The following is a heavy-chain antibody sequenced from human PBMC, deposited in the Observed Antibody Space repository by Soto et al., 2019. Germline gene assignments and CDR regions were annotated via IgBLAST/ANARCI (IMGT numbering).Heavy chain of an antibody. CDR3: ARDRYYYDSSGYLFDY. CDR2: IYTSGST. Sequence: PSETLSLTCTVSGGSISSYYWSWIRQPAGKGLEWIGRIYTSGSTNYNPSLKSRVAMSVDTSKNQFSLKLSSVTAADTAVYYCARDRYYYDSSGYLFDYWGQGTLVTVSS. CDR1: GGSISSYY. J-gene: IGHJ4*02. V-gene: IGHV4-4*07. D-gene: IGHD3-22*01.